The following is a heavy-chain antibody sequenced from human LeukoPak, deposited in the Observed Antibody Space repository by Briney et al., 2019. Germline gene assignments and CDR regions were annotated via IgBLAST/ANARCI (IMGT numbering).Heavy chain of an antibody. V-gene: IGHV4-34*01. J-gene: IGHJ4*02. CDR3: ARENPSGYYNRPIDY. Sequence: SETLSLTCAVYGGSFSGYYWCWIRQPPGKGLEWIGEINHSGSTNYNPSLKSRVTISVDTSKNQFSLKLSSVTAADTAIYYCARENPSGYYNRPIDYWGQGTLVTVSS. CDR1: GGSFSGYY. CDR2: INHSGST. D-gene: IGHD3-22*01.